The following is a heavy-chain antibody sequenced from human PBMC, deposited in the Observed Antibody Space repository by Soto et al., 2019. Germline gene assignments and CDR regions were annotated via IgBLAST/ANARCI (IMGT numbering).Heavy chain of an antibody. J-gene: IGHJ4*02. CDR3: ARGGHSSSWYYFDY. D-gene: IGHD6-13*01. V-gene: IGHV3-33*01. CDR1: GFTFSSYG. Sequence: GWALRLSCAASGFTFSSYGMHWVRQAPGKGLEWVAVIWYDGSNKYYADSVKGRFTISRDNSKNTLYLQMNSLRAEDTAVYYCARGGHSSSWYYFDYWGQGTLVTASS. CDR2: IWYDGSNK.